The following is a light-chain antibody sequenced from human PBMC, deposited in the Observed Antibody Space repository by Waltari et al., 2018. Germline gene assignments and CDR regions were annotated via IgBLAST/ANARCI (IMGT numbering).Light chain of an antibody. Sequence: EIVLTQSPGTLSLSPGESATLSCRASQSVYSRFFAWYQQKHGQAPRLLNSGTTTRATGIADRFSGSGSGTNFNLTISRLEPEDFAVYYCQQYDSTPLTFGGGTKVEIK. CDR3: QQYDSTPLT. V-gene: IGKV3-20*01. J-gene: IGKJ4*01. CDR1: QSVYSRF. CDR2: GTT.